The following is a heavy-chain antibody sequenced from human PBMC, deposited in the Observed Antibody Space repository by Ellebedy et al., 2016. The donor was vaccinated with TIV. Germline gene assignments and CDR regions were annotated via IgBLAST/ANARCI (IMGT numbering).Heavy chain of an antibody. CDR1: GFTFSSYW. V-gene: IGHV3-7*02. D-gene: IGHD3-10*01. CDR3: ASLTLDYYGSGSYRWTSYYYYGMDV. CDR2: IKQDGSEK. J-gene: IGHJ6*02. Sequence: GESLKISXAASGFTFSSYWMSWVRQAPGKGLEWVANIKQDGSEKYYVDSVKGRFTISRDNAKNSLYLQMNSLRAEDTAVYYCASLTLDYYGSGSYRWTSYYYYGMDVWGQGTTVTVSS.